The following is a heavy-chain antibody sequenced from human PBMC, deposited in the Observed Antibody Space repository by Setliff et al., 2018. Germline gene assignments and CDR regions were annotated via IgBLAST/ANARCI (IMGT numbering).Heavy chain of an antibody. CDR1: GFTFSTYR. D-gene: IGHD2-15*01. CDR3: ARTCSGSGCYAGLES. J-gene: IGHJ4*02. Sequence: GGSLRLSCAASGFTFSTYRMHWVRQAPGQGLEWVSSIDVSSFWIYYADSVKGRFTISRDNSKNTLYLQMNSLRPEDTAVYYCARTCSGSGCYAGLESWGQGTPVTVS. V-gene: IGHV3-21*01. CDR2: IDVSSFWI.